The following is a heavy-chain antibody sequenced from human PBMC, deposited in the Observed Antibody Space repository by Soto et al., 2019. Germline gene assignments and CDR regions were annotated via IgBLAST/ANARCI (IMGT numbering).Heavy chain of an antibody. Sequence: PGGSLRLSCAASGFTFSNHAMSWVRQAPGTGLEWVSTTNLSGTNTHYADSVKGRFTISRDNSRNTLYLQMNSLRAADTALYYCVSWLSAHFDYWGQGTPVTVSS. CDR2: TNLSGTNT. D-gene: IGHD5-12*01. CDR3: VSWLSAHFDY. CDR1: GFTFSNHA. J-gene: IGHJ4*02. V-gene: IGHV3-23*05.